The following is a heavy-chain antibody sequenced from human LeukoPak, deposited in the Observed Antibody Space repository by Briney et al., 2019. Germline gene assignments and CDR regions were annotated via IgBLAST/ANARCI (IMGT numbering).Heavy chain of an antibody. V-gene: IGHV3-11*01. CDR2: ISSSGSTI. D-gene: IGHD3-10*01. CDR3: ARVHFQTIWFGELLYLDY. CDR1: GFTFSDYY. Sequence: TGGSLRLSCAASGFTFSDYYMSWIRQAPGKGLEWVSYISSSGSTIYYADSVKGRFTISRDNAKNSLYLQMNSLRAEDTAVYYCARVHFQTIWFGELLYLDYWGQGTLVTVSS. J-gene: IGHJ4*02.